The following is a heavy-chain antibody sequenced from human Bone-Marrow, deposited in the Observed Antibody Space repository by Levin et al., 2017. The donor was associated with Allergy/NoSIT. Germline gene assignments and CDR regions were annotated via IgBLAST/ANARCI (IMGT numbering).Heavy chain of an antibody. CDR1: GGSIRSSY. CDR3: ARGHSGSYYFG. J-gene: IGHJ4*02. CDR2: IYYSGST. D-gene: IGHD1-26*01. V-gene: IGHV4-59*01. Sequence: SQTLSLTCTVSGGSIRSSYWSWIRPPPGKGLEWIGYIYYSGSTNYNPSLKSRVTISVDTSKNQFSLKLSSVTAADTAVYYCARGHSGSYYFGWGQGTLVTVSS.